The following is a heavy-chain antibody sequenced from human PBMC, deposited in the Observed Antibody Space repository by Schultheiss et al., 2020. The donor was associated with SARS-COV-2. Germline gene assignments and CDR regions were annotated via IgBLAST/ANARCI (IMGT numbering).Heavy chain of an antibody. CDR2: ISYDGSNK. Sequence: GESLKISCAASGFTFSSYAMHWVRQAPGKGLEWVAVISYDGSNKYYADSVKGRFTISRDNSKNTLYLQMNSLRAEDTAVYYCARDHGGELRPGVHYNYFDYWGQGTLVTVSS. D-gene: IGHD1-7*01. CDR1: GFTFSSYA. V-gene: IGHV3-30*01. J-gene: IGHJ4*02. CDR3: ARDHGGELRPGVHYNYFDY.